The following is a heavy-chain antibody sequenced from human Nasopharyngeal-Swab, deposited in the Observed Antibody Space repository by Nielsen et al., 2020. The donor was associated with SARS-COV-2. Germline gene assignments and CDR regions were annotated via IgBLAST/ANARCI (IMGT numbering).Heavy chain of an antibody. CDR3: ARGVGDGYNKDWFDP. J-gene: IGHJ5*02. CDR2: IYYSGST. D-gene: IGHD5-24*01. V-gene: IGHV4-59*01. Sequence: LETLSLTCTVSGGSISSYYWSWIRQPPGKGLEWIGYIYYSGSTNYNPSLKSRVTISVDTSKNQFSLKLSSVTAADTAVYYCARGVGDGYNKDWFDPWGQGTLVTVSS. CDR1: GGSISSYY.